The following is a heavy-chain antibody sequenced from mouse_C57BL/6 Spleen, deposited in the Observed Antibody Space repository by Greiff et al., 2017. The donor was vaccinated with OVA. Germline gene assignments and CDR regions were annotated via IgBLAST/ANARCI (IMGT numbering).Heavy chain of an antibody. V-gene: IGHV3-6*01. CDR1: GYSITSGYY. CDR3: ARDGGSSYTLFDY. Sequence: EVQLQESGPGLVKPSQSLSLTCSVTGYSITSGYYWNWIRQFPGNKLEWMGYISYDGSNNYNPSLKNRISITRDTSKNQFFLKLNSVTTEDTATYYCARDGGSSYTLFDYWGQGTTLTVSS. J-gene: IGHJ2*01. CDR2: ISYDGSN. D-gene: IGHD1-1*01.